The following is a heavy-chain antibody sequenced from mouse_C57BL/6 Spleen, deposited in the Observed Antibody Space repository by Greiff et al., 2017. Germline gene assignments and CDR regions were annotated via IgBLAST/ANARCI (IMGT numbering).Heavy chain of an antibody. V-gene: IGHV14-1*01. Sequence: EVQLQQSGAELVRPGASVKLSCTASGFNIKDYYMHWVKQRPEQGLEWIGRIDPEDGDTEYAPKFQGKATMTADTSSNTAYLQLSSLTSEDTAVYYCTTRDYYGSSSWFAYWGQGTLVTVSA. CDR1: GFNIKDYY. CDR2: IDPEDGDT. J-gene: IGHJ3*01. CDR3: TTRDYYGSSSWFAY. D-gene: IGHD1-1*01.